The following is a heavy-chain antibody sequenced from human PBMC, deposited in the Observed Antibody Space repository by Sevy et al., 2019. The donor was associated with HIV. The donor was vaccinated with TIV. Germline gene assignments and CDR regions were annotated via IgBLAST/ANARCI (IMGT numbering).Heavy chain of an antibody. D-gene: IGHD2-2*01. CDR1: GFTFSSYS. Sequence: GGSLRLSCAASGFTFSSYSMNWVRQAPGKGLEWVSYISSSSSTIYYADSVKGRFTISRDNAKNSLYLKMNSLRDEDTAVYYSARVNQIGFDYWGQGTLVTVSS. CDR3: ARVNQIGFDY. V-gene: IGHV3-48*02. CDR2: ISSSSSTI. J-gene: IGHJ4*02.